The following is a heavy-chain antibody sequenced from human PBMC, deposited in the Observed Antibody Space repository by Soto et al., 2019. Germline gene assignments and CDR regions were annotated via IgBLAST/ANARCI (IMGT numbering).Heavy chain of an antibody. CDR3: AKVGGYVGSGKYYFDY. Sequence: EVQVLESGGGLVQPGGSLRLSCAASGFTFSSYAMSWVRQAPGKGLEWVSAISGSGGGTYYVDSVKGRFTISRDNSKNTLYLQMKSLRAEDTAVYYCAKVGGYVGSGKYYFDYWGQGTLVTVSS. V-gene: IGHV3-23*01. D-gene: IGHD1-26*01. CDR1: GFTFSSYA. CDR2: ISGSGGGT. J-gene: IGHJ4*02.